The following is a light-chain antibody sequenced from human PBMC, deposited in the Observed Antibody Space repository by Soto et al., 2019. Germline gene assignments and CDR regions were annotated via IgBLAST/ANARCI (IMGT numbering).Light chain of an antibody. J-gene: IGLJ1*01. Sequence: SYELTQPPSVSVAPGQTARITCGGNNIGSKSVHWYQQKPGQAPVLGVYDDSDRPSGSPERFSGSNSGNTATLTISRVEAGDEADYYCQVWDSSSDHPGVFGTGTKLTVL. CDR2: DDS. CDR1: NIGSKS. V-gene: IGLV3-21*02. CDR3: QVWDSSSDHPGV.